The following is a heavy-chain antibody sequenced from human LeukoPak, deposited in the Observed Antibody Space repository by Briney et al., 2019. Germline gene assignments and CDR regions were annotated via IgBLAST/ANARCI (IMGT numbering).Heavy chain of an antibody. V-gene: IGHV5-51*01. D-gene: IGHD3-22*01. CDR2: IYPGDSDT. J-gene: IGHJ4*02. Sequence: GASLQISCKGSGYSFTSYWIGWVRQMPGKGLEWMGIIYPGDSDTRYSPSFQGQVTISADKSISTAYLQWSSLKASDTAMYYCARALYDSSGYYYFDYWGQGTLVTVSS. CDR3: ARALYDSSGYYYFDY. CDR1: GYSFTSYW.